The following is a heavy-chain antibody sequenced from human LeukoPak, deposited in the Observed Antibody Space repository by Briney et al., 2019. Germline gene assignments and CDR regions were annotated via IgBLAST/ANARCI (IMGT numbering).Heavy chain of an antibody. Sequence: ASVKVSCKASGYTFTSYGISWVRQAPGQGLEWMGWISAYNGNTNHAQKLQGRVTMTTDTSTSTAYMELRSLRSDDTAVYYCARTVGDGYNTPDWFDPWGQGTLVTVSS. J-gene: IGHJ5*02. V-gene: IGHV1-18*01. CDR2: ISAYNGNT. CDR3: ARTVGDGYNTPDWFDP. D-gene: IGHD5-24*01. CDR1: GYTFTSYG.